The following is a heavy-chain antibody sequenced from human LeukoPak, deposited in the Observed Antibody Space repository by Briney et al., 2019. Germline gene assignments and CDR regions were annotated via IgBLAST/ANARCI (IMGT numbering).Heavy chain of an antibody. CDR1: GYTFTRYD. D-gene: IGHD5-18*01. CDR3: AKRGSNYGDFDS. J-gene: IGHJ4*02. CDR2: MNPNSGDT. Sequence: ASVKVSCKASGYTFTRYDISWVRQAAGQGLEWMGWMNPNSGDTGYAQKFQGRVTMTRNTSITTAYMELSSLRSEDTAVYYCAKRGSNYGDFDSWGQGTLVTVSS. V-gene: IGHV1-8*01.